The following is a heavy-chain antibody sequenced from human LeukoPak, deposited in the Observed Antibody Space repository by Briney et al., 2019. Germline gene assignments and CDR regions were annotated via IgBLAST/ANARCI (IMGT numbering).Heavy chain of an antibody. CDR1: GGSISSGGYS. CDR3: ARLSVLVVYEENN. CDR2: IYHSGST. D-gene: IGHD2-8*01. V-gene: IGHV4-30-2*01. J-gene: IGHJ4*02. Sequence: SETLSLTCAVSGGSISSGGYSWSWIRQPPGKGLEWIGYIYHSGSTYYNPSLKSRVTISVDRSKNQFSLKLSSVTAADTAVFYCARLSVLVVYEENNWGQGTLVTVSS.